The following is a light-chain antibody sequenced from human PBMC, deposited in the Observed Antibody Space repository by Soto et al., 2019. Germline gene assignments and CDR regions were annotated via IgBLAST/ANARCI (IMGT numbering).Light chain of an antibody. CDR3: QQRSNWPPMYT. CDR2: DAS. J-gene: IGKJ2*01. Sequence: EIVLTQSPATLSLSPGERATLSCRASQSVSSYLAWYQQKPGQAPRLLIYDASNRATGIPARFSGSGSGTDFTFTISILEPEYFAVYYCQQRSNWPPMYTFGLGTKLEIK. CDR1: QSVSSY. V-gene: IGKV3-11*01.